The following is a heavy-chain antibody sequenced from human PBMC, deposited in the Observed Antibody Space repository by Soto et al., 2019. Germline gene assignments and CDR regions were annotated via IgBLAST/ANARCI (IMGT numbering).Heavy chain of an antibody. J-gene: IGHJ4*02. CDR1: GGSINNYY. Sequence: SETLSLTCSVSGGSINNYYWSWIRQHPGRGLEWIGYISDSGSTIYNPSLKSRVTISVDTSKNQFSLKLSSVTAADTAVYYCAREPLTWGQGTLVTVSS. CDR2: ISDSGST. CDR3: AREPLT. V-gene: IGHV4-59*12.